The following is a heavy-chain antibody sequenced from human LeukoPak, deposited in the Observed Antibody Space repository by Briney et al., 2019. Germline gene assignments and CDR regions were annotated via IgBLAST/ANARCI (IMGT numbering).Heavy chain of an antibody. CDR2: INPNSGGT. CDR1: GYTFTGYY. CDR3: ARDLSIAAAGPPDY. J-gene: IGHJ4*02. V-gene: IGHV1-2*02. Sequence: ASVKVSCKASGYTFTGYYMHWVRQAPGQGLEWMGWINPNSGGTNYAQKFQGRVTMTRDTSISTAYMELSRLRSDDTAVYYCARDLSIAAAGPPDYWGQGTLVTVSS. D-gene: IGHD6-13*01.